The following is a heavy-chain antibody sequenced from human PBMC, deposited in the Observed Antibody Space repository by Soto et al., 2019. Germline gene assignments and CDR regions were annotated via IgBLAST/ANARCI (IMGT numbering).Heavy chain of an antibody. D-gene: IGHD3-16*01. CDR1: GGSFNDYF. Sequence: QVQLQQWGAGLLKPSETLSLTCAVYGGSFNDYFWTWIRQPPGKGLEWIGEINHTGSRTIYNPSLEGRVTISVDTSKNQFALKLSSVTAADTAVYYCAGRYGYVWGRDDSWGQGTLVTVSS. CDR3: AGRYGYVWGRDDS. CDR2: INHTGSRT. J-gene: IGHJ4*02. V-gene: IGHV4-34*01.